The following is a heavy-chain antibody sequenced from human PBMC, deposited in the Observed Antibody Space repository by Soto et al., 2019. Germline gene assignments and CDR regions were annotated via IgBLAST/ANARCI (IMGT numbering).Heavy chain of an antibody. V-gene: IGHV1-69*13. CDR1: GGTFSSYS. J-gene: IGHJ4*02. CDR2: IIPVFGST. D-gene: IGHD1-1*01. CDR3: ARVGAPGTTLDYYDY. Sequence: GASVKVSCKASGGTFSSYSISWVRQAPGQGLEWMGGIIPVFGSTNYAQNFKDRVSFSADESTGTAYMELRSLRSEGTAVYYCARVGAPGTTLDYYDYWAQGTPVTVSS.